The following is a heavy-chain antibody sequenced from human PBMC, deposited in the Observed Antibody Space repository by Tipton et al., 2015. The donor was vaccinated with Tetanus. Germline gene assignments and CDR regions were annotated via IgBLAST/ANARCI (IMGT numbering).Heavy chain of an antibody. D-gene: IGHD2/OR15-2a*01. CDR2: IYQTGTT. CDR3: ARAAGFLGLTHDF. Sequence: LRLSCTVSGASFSSGDYYWSWIRKPPGKDLEWIGYIYQTGTTYYNPSLKGRVTISMDRSYTQFSLRLDSLTAADTAVYYCARAAGFLGLTHDFWGRGTLVSVSS. V-gene: IGHV4-30-4*01. CDR1: GASFSSGDYY. J-gene: IGHJ4*02.